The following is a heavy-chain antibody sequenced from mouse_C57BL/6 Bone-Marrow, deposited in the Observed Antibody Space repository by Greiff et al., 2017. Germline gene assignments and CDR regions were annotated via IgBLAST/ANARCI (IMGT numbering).Heavy chain of an antibody. CDR2: IYPRSGNT. V-gene: IGHV1-81*01. D-gene: IGHD1-1*01. CDR1: GYTFTSYG. Sequence: QVQLQQSGAELARPGASVKLSCKASGYTFTSYGISWVKQSTGQGLEWIGEIYPRSGNTYYNEKFKGKATLTADKSSRTAYMELRSLTSEDYAGYICARCYYGRSHYWGQGTTLTVSS. J-gene: IGHJ2*01. CDR3: ARCYYGRSHY.